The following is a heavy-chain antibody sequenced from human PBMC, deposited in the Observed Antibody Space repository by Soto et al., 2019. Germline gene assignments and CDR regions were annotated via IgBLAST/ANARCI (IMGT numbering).Heavy chain of an antibody. CDR3: ARALIQLWPHYYYGMDV. Sequence: SETLSLTCAVSGGSISSSNWWRWVRQXPGKGLEWIGDIYHSGSTNYNPSLKSRVTISVDTSKNQFSLKVSSVTAADTAVYYCARALIQLWPHYYYGMDVWGQGTTVTVSS. V-gene: IGHV4-4*02. J-gene: IGHJ6*02. CDR2: IYHSGST. CDR1: GGSISSSNW. D-gene: IGHD5-18*01.